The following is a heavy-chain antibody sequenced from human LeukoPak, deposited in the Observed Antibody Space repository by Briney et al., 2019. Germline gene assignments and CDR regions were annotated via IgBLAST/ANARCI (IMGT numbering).Heavy chain of an antibody. CDR3: ASRDRGGYNSFDF. J-gene: IGHJ4*02. CDR1: GGSISSSTYY. CDR2: ISYSGNT. Sequence: SETLSLTCTVSGGSISSSTYYWGWIRQPPGKGLEYIGRISYSGNTYYNPSLRSRVTMPVDTSKNQFSLKVSSVTAADTAVYYCASRDRGGYNSFDFWGQGTLVTVSS. D-gene: IGHD5-24*01. V-gene: IGHV4-39*01.